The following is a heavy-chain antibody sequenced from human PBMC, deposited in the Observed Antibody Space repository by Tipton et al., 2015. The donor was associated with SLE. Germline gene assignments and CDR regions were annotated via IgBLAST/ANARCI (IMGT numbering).Heavy chain of an antibody. Sequence: GLVKPSETLSLTCTVSGGSISDYYWNWIRQPPGKGLEWIGYIYYSESTNYKPSLKSRVTILLDTSRNQFSLKLSAVTAADTAVYYCARASERIGHFDYWGRGTLVTVSS. CDR2: IYYSEST. D-gene: IGHD1-1*01. CDR1: GGSISDYY. CDR3: ARASERIGHFDY. V-gene: IGHV4-59*01. J-gene: IGHJ4*02.